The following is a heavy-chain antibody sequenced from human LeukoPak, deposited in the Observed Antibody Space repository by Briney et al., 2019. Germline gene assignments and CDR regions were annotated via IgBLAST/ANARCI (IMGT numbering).Heavy chain of an antibody. CDR1: GGSISSGGYY. CDR3: ARVGRDGYNGDWFDP. V-gene: IGHV4-31*03. Sequence: PSETLSLTCTVSGGSISSGGYYWSWIRQHPGKGLEWIGYIYYSGSTYYNPSLKSRVTISVDTSKNQFSLKLSSVTAADTAVYYCARVGRDGYNGDWFDPWGQGTLVTVSS. J-gene: IGHJ5*02. D-gene: IGHD5-24*01. CDR2: IYYSGST.